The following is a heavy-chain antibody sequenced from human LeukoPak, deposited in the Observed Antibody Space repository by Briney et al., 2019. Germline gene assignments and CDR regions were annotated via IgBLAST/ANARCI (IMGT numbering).Heavy chain of an antibody. V-gene: IGHV4-59*01. CDR1: GGSISSYY. J-gene: IGHJ6*03. CDR2: IYYSGST. CDR3: ARGGGLLWFKGNYMDV. D-gene: IGHD3-10*01. Sequence: SETLSLTCTVSGGSISSYYWSWIRQPPGKGLEWIGYIYYSGSTNYNPSLKSRVTISVDTSKNQFSLKLSSVTAADTPVYYCARGGGLLWFKGNYMDVWGKGTTVTISS.